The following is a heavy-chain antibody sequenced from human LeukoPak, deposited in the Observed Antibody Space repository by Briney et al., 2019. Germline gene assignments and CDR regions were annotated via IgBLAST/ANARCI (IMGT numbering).Heavy chain of an antibody. CDR3: ARRRYSFDAFDI. D-gene: IGHD5-18*01. CDR1: GGSISSYY. J-gene: IGHJ3*02. CDR2: IYYSGST. V-gene: IGHV4-59*08. Sequence: SETLSLMCTVSGGSISSYYWSWIRQPPGKGLEWIGYIYYSGSTNYNPSLKSRVTMSVDTSKNQFSLKLSSVTAADTAVYYCARRRYSFDAFDIWGQGTMVTVSS.